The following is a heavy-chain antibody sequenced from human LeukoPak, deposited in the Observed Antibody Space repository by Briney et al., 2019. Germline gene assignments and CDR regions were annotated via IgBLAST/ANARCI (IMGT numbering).Heavy chain of an antibody. Sequence: SETLSLTCAVYGGSFSGYYWSWIRQPPGKGLEWIGEINHSGSTNYNPSLKSRVTISVDTSKNQFSLKLSSVTAADTAVYYCAREGPPPRNPGSYDSRGNNWFDPWGQGTLVTVSS. CDR1: GGSFSGYY. CDR2: INHSGST. J-gene: IGHJ5*02. CDR3: AREGPPPRNPGSYDSRGNNWFDP. V-gene: IGHV4-34*01. D-gene: IGHD3-22*01.